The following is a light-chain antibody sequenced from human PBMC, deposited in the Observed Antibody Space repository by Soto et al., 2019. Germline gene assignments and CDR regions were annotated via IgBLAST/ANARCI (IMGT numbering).Light chain of an antibody. CDR3: MQGTHWPKT. J-gene: IGKJ1*01. CDR1: QSLVHSDGNTY. Sequence: DVVRTQSPLSLPVTLGQPASISCRSSQSLVHSDGNTYLNWFQQRPGQSPRRLFYKVSNRDSGVPDRFSGSGSGTDFTLKISRVEAEDVGVYYCMQGTHWPKTFGQGTKVEIK. V-gene: IGKV2-30*02. CDR2: KVS.